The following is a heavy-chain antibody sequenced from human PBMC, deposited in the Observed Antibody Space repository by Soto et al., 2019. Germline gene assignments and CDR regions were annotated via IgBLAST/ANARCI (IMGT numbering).Heavy chain of an antibody. J-gene: IGHJ6*02. Sequence: GESLKISCKGSRYSFTSYWIGWVRQMPGKGLEWVGIIYPGDSDTRYSPSFQGQVTISADKSISTAYLQWSSLKASDTAMYYCARQSVVVPAATYYYYYGMDVWGQGTTVTVSS. CDR3: ARQSVVVPAATYYYYYGMDV. V-gene: IGHV5-51*01. D-gene: IGHD2-2*01. CDR1: RYSFTSYW. CDR2: IYPGDSDT.